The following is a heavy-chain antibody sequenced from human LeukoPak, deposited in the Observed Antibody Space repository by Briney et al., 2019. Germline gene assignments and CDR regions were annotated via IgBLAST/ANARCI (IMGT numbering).Heavy chain of an antibody. V-gene: IGHV3-9*01. Sequence: PGRSLRLSCAASGFTFDDYAMHWVRQAPGKGLEWVSGISWNSGSIGYADSVKGRFTISRDNAKNSLYLQMNSLRAEDTALYYCAKPINSSWYIGYYYGMDVWGQGTTVTVSS. D-gene: IGHD6-13*01. CDR2: ISWNSGSI. J-gene: IGHJ6*02. CDR3: AKPINSSWYIGYYYGMDV. CDR1: GFTFDDYA.